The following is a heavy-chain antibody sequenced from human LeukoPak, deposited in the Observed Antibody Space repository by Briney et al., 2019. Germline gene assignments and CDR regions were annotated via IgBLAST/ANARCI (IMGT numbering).Heavy chain of an antibody. V-gene: IGHV3-21*01. Sequence: GGSLRLSCAASGFTFSSYSMNWVRQAPGRGLEWVSSISSDSTYIYYADSLKGRLTISRDNAQNSVSLQMNSLRAEDTAVYYCARCETRAVTDKEDWGQGTLVTVSS. D-gene: IGHD6-19*01. CDR3: ARCETRAVTDKED. CDR1: GFTFSSYS. CDR2: ISSDSTYI. J-gene: IGHJ4*02.